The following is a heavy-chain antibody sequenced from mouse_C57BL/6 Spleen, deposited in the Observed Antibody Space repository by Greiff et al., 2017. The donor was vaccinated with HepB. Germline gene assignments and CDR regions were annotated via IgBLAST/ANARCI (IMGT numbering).Heavy chain of an antibody. V-gene: IGHV1-63*01. Sequence: VQLQQSGAELVRPGTSVKMSCKASGYTFTNYWIGWAKQRPGHGLEWIGDIYPGGGYTNYNEKFKGKATLTADKSSSTAYMQFSSLTSEDSAIYYCARGDYYGSFYYAMDYWGQGTSVTFSS. J-gene: IGHJ4*01. CDR1: GYTFTNYW. CDR3: ARGDYYGSFYYAMDY. CDR2: IYPGGGYT. D-gene: IGHD1-1*01.